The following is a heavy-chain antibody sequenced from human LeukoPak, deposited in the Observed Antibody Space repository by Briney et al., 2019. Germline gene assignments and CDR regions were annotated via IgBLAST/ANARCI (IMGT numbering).Heavy chain of an antibody. CDR2: IWYDGRNK. J-gene: IGHJ2*01. V-gene: IGHV3-33*01. CDR1: GFTFSSYG. CDR3: ARDMEQWLVQDWYFDL. D-gene: IGHD6-19*01. Sequence: GGSLRLSCAASGFTFSSYGMHWVRQAPGKGLEWVAVIWYDGRNKYYADSVKGRFTISRDNSKKTLYLQMNILRAEDTAVYYCARDMEQWLVQDWYFDLWGRGTLVTVSS.